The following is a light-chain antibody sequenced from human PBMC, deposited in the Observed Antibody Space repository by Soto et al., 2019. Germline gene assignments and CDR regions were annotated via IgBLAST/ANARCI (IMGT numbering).Light chain of an antibody. Sequence: DIVMTQSPDSLALSLGEKATINCKSSQNILYTSNDKNYLAWYQLKPGRPPKLLIYWASSRESGVPDRFSGSGSGTDFTLTISSLQAEDGAVYYCQQYFGTPFTFGGGTKLEIK. J-gene: IGKJ4*01. V-gene: IGKV4-1*01. CDR3: QQYFGTPFT. CDR2: WAS. CDR1: QNILYTSNDKNY.